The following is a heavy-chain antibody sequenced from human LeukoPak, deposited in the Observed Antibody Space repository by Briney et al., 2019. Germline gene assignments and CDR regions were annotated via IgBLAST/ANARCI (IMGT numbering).Heavy chain of an antibody. CDR1: GGSITYYY. Sequence: PSETLSLTCTVSGGSITYYYWNWIRQSPGKGLEWIGHIYYTGSTDYNPSLKSRVTISADTSKNHLSLKLSSVTAADTAVYYCARDLSASDDAGGEGFDIWGQGTMVTVSS. D-gene: IGHD3-16*01. V-gene: IGHV4-59*01. CDR3: ARDLSASDDAGGEGFDI. J-gene: IGHJ3*02. CDR2: IYYTGST.